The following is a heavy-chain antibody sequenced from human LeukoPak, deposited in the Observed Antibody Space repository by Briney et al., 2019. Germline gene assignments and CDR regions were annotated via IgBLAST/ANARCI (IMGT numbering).Heavy chain of an antibody. V-gene: IGHV3-11*06. Sequence: GGSLRLSCAASGFTFSDYYMSWLRQAPGKGLEWVSYIRSSSSYTNYADSVKGRFTISRDNAKNSLYLQMNSLRAEDTAVYYCARDFRYCSSTSCYGGWFDPWGEGSLVTVSS. CDR3: ARDFRYCSSTSCYGGWFDP. CDR1: GFTFSDYY. CDR2: IRSSSSYT. D-gene: IGHD2-2*01. J-gene: IGHJ5*02.